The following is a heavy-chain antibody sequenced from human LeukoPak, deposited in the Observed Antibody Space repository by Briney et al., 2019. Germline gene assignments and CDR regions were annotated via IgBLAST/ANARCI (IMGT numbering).Heavy chain of an antibody. V-gene: IGHV1-46*01. D-gene: IGHD3-22*01. J-gene: IGHJ4*02. Sequence: GTISYAQKFQGRVTMTADTSTSTVYMELSSLRSEDTAVYYCARAPANKYDSRLPEDVWGQGTLVTVSS. CDR2: GTI. CDR3: ARAPANKYDSRLPEDV.